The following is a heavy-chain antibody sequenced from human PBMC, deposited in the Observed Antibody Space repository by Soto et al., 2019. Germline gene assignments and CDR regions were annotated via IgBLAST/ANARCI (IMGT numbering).Heavy chain of an antibody. CDR2: IYPGDSDT. V-gene: IGHV5-51*01. CDR3: ARTTSWKNYYYYYYGMDV. J-gene: IGHJ6*04. CDR1: GYSFTSYW. D-gene: IGHD2-2*01. Sequence: PGESLKISCKGSGYSFTSYWIGWVRQMPGKGLEWMGIIYPGDSDTRYSPSFQGQVTISADKSISTAYLQWSSLKASDTAMYYCARTTSWKNYYYYYYGMDVWGKGTTVTVPS.